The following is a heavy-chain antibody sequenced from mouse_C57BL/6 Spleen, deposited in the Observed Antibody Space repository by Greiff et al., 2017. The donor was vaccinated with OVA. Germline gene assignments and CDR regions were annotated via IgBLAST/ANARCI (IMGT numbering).Heavy chain of an antibody. CDR2: IDPETGGT. CDR3: TREDGYRAWFAY. CDR1: GYTFTDYE. Sequence: QVQLKQSGAELVRPGASVTLSCKASGYTFTDYEMHWVKQTPVHGLEWIGAIDPETGGTAYNQKFKGKAILTADKSSSTAYLELRSLTSEDSAVDYCTREDGYRAWFAYWGQGTLVTVSA. V-gene: IGHV1-15*01. D-gene: IGHD2-3*01. J-gene: IGHJ3*01.